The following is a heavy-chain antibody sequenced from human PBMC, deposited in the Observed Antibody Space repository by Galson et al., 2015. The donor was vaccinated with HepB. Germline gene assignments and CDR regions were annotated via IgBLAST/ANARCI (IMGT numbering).Heavy chain of an antibody. V-gene: IGHV3-30-3*01. D-gene: IGHD4-17*01. CDR1: GFSFNKFP. CDR3: VRPRGAGAGDYQNWYFDL. Sequence: SLRLSCAASGFSFNKFPMHWVRQAPGKGLEWVAVISYTGSYIAYAEFGRGRFTISRVNSKNALYLQMNSLRVEDTALYYCVRPRGAGAGDYQNWYFDLWGRGTLVTVSS. CDR2: ISYTGSYI. J-gene: IGHJ2*01.